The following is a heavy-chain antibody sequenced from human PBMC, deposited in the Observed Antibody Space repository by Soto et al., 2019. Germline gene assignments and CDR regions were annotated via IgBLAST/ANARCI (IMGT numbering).Heavy chain of an antibody. Sequence: QVHLQESGPDLVRPSETLSLTCSFFGGSISSDNWWSWVRQTPGKGLEWIGEIYHSGNTNYNPSLKRRVTISVDKSKNQFSLKVTSVTAADTALYYCARLSASAKLRGVVINLGQGTLVTVSS. CDR1: GGSISSDNW. D-gene: IGHD3-10*01. CDR3: ARLSASAKLRGVVIN. J-gene: IGHJ4*02. CDR2: IYHSGNT. V-gene: IGHV4-4*02.